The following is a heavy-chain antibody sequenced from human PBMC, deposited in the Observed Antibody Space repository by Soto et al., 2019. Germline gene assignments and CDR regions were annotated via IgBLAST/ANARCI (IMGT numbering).Heavy chain of an antibody. Sequence: EVQLLESGGGLVQPGGSLRLSCAASGFTFSSYAMSWVRQAPGKGLEWVSAISGSGGSTYYADSVKGRFTISRDNSKNTLDLQMNSLRAEDTAVYYCAKVLKNGGWYELDYWGQGTLVTVSS. CDR2: ISGSGGST. CDR3: AKVLKNGGWYELDY. V-gene: IGHV3-23*01. D-gene: IGHD6-19*01. J-gene: IGHJ4*02. CDR1: GFTFSSYA.